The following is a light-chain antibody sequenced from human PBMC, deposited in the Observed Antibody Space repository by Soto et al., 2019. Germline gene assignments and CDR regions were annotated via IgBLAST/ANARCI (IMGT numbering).Light chain of an antibody. J-gene: IGKJ1*01. CDR2: DAS. CDR1: QSVSSY. V-gene: IGKV3-11*01. CDR3: QQRSNWPT. Sequence: EIVLTQSPATLSLSPGERATLSCRASQSVSSYLAWYQQKPGQAPRLLIYDASNRATGIPARFSGSGSGTDFTLTISSLAPEAFAVYYCQQRSNWPTFGQGTKVEIK.